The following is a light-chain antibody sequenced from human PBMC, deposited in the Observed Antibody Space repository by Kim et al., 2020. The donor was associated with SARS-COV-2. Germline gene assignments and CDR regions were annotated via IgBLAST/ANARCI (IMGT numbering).Light chain of an antibody. V-gene: IGLV3-25*03. J-gene: IGLJ3*02. CDR2: EDS. CDR3: QSADDSGTWV. CDR1: AFPKQY. Sequence: VSPGQTARITCSGDAFPKQYAYWYQQKSGQAPVLIIYEDSERPSGIPDRFSGSSSGSTVTLSISGVQAEDESDYYCQSADDSGTWVFGGGTQLTVL.